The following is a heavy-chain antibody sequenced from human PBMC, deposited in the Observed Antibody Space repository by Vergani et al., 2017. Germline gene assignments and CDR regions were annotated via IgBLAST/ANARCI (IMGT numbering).Heavy chain of an antibody. Sequence: QVQLQESGPGLVKPPGTLSLTCAVSGDSISSNNCWTLVRQPPGKGLEWIGQMFHTEDTKYSPSLKSRVTVSVDESMNLFFLRRNSLTAADTAVYYCATIFYSRWGYSFDYWGQGILVTVSS. CDR1: GDSISSNNC. J-gene: IGHJ4*02. CDR2: MFHTEDT. D-gene: IGHD1-26*01. V-gene: IGHV4-4*03. CDR3: ATIFYSRWGYSFDY.